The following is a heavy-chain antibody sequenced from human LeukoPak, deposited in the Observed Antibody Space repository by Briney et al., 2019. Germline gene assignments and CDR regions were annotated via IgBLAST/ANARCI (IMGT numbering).Heavy chain of an antibody. V-gene: IGHV3-21*01. CDR3: AKARFGGVMPIDY. Sequence: GGSLRLSCAASGFTFSGYSMNWVRQAPGKGLEWVSSISSSSSYIYYADSVKGRFTISRDNAKNSLYLQMNSLRAEDTAVYYCAKARFGGVMPIDYWGQGTLVTVSS. CDR2: ISSSSSYI. D-gene: IGHD3-16*01. CDR1: GFTFSGYS. J-gene: IGHJ4*02.